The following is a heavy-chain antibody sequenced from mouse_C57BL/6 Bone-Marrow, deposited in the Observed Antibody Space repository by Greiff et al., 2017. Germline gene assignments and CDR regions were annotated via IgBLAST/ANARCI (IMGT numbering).Heavy chain of an antibody. J-gene: IGHJ3*01. CDR2: ISTGGGST. CDR1: GFTFSDYY. Sequence: EVKLMESGGGLVQPGGSLKLSCAASGFTFSDYYMYWVRQTPEKRLEWVAYISTGGGSTYYPDTVKGRITIYRDNAKNTLYLQMSSMRSEDTALYYCARVGNYMFAYWGQGTLVTVSA. D-gene: IGHD2-1*01. V-gene: IGHV5-12*03. CDR3: ARVGNYMFAY.